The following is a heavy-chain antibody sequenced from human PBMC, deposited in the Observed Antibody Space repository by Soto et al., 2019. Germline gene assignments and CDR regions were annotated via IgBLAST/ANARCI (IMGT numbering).Heavy chain of an antibody. J-gene: IGHJ4*02. Sequence: LRLSCAASGFTFSNAWMSWVRQAPGKGLEWVGRIKSKTDGGTTDYAAPVKGRFTISRDDSKNTLYLQMNSLKTEDTAVYYCTTFGGYKTQVDYWGQGTLVTVSS. V-gene: IGHV3-15*01. CDR3: TTFGGYKTQVDY. CDR2: IKSKTDGGTT. CDR1: GFTFSNAW. D-gene: IGHD5-12*01.